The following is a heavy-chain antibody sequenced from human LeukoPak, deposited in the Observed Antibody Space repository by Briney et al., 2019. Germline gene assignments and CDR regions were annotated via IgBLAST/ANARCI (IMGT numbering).Heavy chain of an antibody. D-gene: IGHD3-9*01. V-gene: IGHV1-69*06. CDR1: GGTFSSYA. Sequence: ASVKVSCKASGGTFSSYAISWVRQAPGQGLEWMGGIIPIFGTANYAQKFQGRVTITADTSTSTAYMELRSLRSDDTAVYYCARGGYDILTGYYSDDYWGQGTLVTVSS. J-gene: IGHJ4*02. CDR2: IIPIFGTA. CDR3: ARGGYDILTGYYSDDY.